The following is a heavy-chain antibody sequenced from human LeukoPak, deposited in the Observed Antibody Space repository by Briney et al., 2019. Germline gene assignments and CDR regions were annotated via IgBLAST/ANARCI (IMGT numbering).Heavy chain of an antibody. Sequence: TGGSLRLSCSASGFTFTSYSMNWVRQAPGKGLEWVSSISSSSTYISYADSVKGRFTISRDNAKNSLDLQMDSLRVEDTAVYYCAREGYSAYGLDYWGQGTLVTVSS. CDR2: ISSSSTYI. CDR3: AREGYSAYGLDY. J-gene: IGHJ4*02. D-gene: IGHD5-12*01. CDR1: GFTFTSYS. V-gene: IGHV3-21*01.